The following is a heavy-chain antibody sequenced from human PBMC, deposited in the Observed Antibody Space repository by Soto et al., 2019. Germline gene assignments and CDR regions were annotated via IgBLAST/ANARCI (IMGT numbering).Heavy chain of an antibody. D-gene: IGHD1-1*01. CDR3: ASDFLGGEHTFYNHLDV. J-gene: IGHJ6*02. CDR2: ISWNSANI. V-gene: IGHV3-9*01. CDR1: GFTFDDHA. Sequence: EVQLVESGGGLVQPGRSLRLSCAASGFTFDDHAMHWVRQVPVKGLEWVSAISWNSANIGYADSVKGRFTISRDNANSSLYLQMNRLRPEDTALYYCASDFLGGEHTFYNHLDVWGQGTTVTVSS.